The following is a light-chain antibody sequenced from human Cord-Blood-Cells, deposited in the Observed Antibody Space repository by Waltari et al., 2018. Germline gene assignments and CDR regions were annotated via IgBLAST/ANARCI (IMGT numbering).Light chain of an antibody. J-gene: IGLJ2*01. Sequence: QSAPTQPASVSGSPGQSITISCTGTSSVVGGYNYVSWYQQHPGKAPKLMIYVFSNRPSGVSNRFSGSKSGNTAALTISGLQAEDEADYYCSSYTSSSTSHVVFGGGTKLTVL. CDR1: SSVVGGYNY. CDR2: VFS. V-gene: IGLV2-14*01. CDR3: SSYTSSSTSHVV.